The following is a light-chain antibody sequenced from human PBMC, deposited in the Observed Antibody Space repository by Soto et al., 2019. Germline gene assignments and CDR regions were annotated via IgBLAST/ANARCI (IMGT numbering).Light chain of an antibody. Sequence: QSALTQPASVSGSPGQSITISCTGPSSDVGGYNYVSWYQQHPGKAPKLMIYEVGNRPSGVSSRFSGSKSGSTASLTISGLQAEDEADYYCSSYTSSTTLYVFGTGTKVTVL. V-gene: IGLV2-14*01. CDR1: SSDVGGYNY. CDR3: SSYTSSTTLYV. J-gene: IGLJ1*01. CDR2: EVG.